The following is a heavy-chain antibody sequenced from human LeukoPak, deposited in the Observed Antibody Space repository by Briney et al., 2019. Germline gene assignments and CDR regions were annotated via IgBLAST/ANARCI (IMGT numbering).Heavy chain of an antibody. V-gene: IGHV1-24*01. CDR3: ATDSGYYYGSGLFLDY. CDR2: FDPEDGET. Sequence: GASVKVSCKVSGYTLTELSMHWVRQAPGKGLEWMGGFDPEDGETIYAQKFQGRVTMTEDTSTDTAYMELSSLRSEDTAVYYCATDSGYYYGSGLFLDYWGQGTLVTVSS. J-gene: IGHJ4*02. D-gene: IGHD3-10*01. CDR1: GYTLTELS.